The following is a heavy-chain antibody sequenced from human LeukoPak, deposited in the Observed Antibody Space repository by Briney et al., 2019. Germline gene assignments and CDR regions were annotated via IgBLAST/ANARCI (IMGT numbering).Heavy chain of an antibody. J-gene: IGHJ4*02. D-gene: IGHD3-10*01. V-gene: IGHV4-39*01. CDR1: GGSISSSSYY. Sequence: SETLSLTCTVSGGSISSSSYYWGWIRQPPGKGLEWIGSIYYSGSTYYNPSLKSRVTISVDTSKNQFSLKLSSVTAADTAVYYCARREVTYYYGSGSDGYFDCWGQGTLATVSS. CDR3: ARREVTYYYGSGSDGYFDC. CDR2: IYYSGST.